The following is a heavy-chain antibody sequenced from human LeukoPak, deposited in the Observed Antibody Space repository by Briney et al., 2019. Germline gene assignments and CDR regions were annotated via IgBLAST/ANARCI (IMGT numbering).Heavy chain of an antibody. Sequence: GGSLRLSCAASGFTFSSYRINWVRQAPGRGLEWVSSISSSSYIYYADSVKGRFTISRDNAKNSQYLQMNSLRAEDTAVYYCARDPWTNSDYDGFDYWGQGTLVTVSS. V-gene: IGHV3-21*01. J-gene: IGHJ4*02. CDR1: GFTFSSYR. CDR3: ARDPWTNSDYDGFDY. CDR2: ISSSSYI. D-gene: IGHD5-12*01.